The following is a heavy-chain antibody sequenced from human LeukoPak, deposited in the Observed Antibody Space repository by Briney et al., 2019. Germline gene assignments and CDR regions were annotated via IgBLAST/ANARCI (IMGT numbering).Heavy chain of an antibody. D-gene: IGHD3-22*01. V-gene: IGHV1-2*02. CDR3: ARGLARYYYDSSGYYV. CDR2: INPNSGGT. Sequence: EASVKVSCKTSGYTFTGYYMHWVRQAPGQGLEWMGWINPNSGGTNYAQKFQGRVTMTRDTSISTAYMELSRLRSDDTAVYYCARGLARYYYDSSGYYVWGQGTLVTVSS. CDR1: GYTFTGYY. J-gene: IGHJ4*02.